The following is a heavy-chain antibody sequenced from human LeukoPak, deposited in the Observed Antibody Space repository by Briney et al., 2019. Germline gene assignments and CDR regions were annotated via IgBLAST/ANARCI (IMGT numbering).Heavy chain of an antibody. CDR3: ASVSSRGYCSGGSCPASDY. V-gene: IGHV3-66*01. CDR1: GFTVSSNY. D-gene: IGHD2-15*01. Sequence: PGGSLRLSCAASGFTVSSNYMSWVRQAPGKGLEWVSVIYSGGSTYYADSVKGRFTISRDNSKNTLYLQMNSLRAEDTAVYYCASVSSRGYCSGGSCPASDYWGQGTLVTVSS. CDR2: IYSGGST. J-gene: IGHJ4*02.